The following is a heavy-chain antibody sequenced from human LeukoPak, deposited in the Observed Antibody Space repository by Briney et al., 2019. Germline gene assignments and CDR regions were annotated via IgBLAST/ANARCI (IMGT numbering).Heavy chain of an antibody. Sequence: GSLRLSCAGSGFTFSSYAMSWVRPAPGEGLEWVSAISGSGGSTYYADSVKGRFTVSRDNSKNTLYLQMNSLRAEDTAVYYCAKGSLYDSSGYNGPFDYWGQGTLVTVSS. CDR1: GFTFSSYA. J-gene: IGHJ4*02. D-gene: IGHD3-22*01. CDR3: AKGSLYDSSGYNGPFDY. V-gene: IGHV3-23*01. CDR2: ISGSGGST.